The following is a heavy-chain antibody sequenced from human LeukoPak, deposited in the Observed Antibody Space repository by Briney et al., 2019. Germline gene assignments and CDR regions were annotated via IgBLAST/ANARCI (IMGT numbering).Heavy chain of an antibody. Sequence: GGSLRLYCAASGFTFSSYSMNWVRQAPGKGLEWVSCISSSSSYIYYADSVKGRFTISRDNAKNSLYLQMNSLGAEDTAVYYCARDRPSSGWYGELDYWGQGTLVTVSS. J-gene: IGHJ4*02. CDR3: ARDRPSSGWYGELDY. CDR2: ISSSSSYI. V-gene: IGHV3-21*01. CDR1: GFTFSSYS. D-gene: IGHD6-19*01.